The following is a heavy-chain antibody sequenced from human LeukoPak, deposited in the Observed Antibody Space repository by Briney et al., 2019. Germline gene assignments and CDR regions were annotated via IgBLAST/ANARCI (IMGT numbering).Heavy chain of an antibody. CDR3: AREFSPEDAFDL. Sequence: GGSLRISCTASGFTLTNNWMHWVRQVPGKGLEWVSRVNTYGTNTNYADSVRGRFTISRDNAKNTLYLQMDSLRAEDSAIYYCAREFSPEDAFDLWGQGTRVTVSS. V-gene: IGHV3-74*01. J-gene: IGHJ3*01. CDR1: GFTLTNNW. CDR2: VNTYGTNT.